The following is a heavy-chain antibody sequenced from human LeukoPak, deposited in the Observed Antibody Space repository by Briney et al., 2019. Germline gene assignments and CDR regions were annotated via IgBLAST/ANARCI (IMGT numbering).Heavy chain of an antibody. D-gene: IGHD5-24*01. CDR1: GFTFRNYW. V-gene: IGHV3-74*01. CDR2: VKGDGSFT. J-gene: IGHJ4*02. Sequence: GGSLRLSCAASGFTFRNYWMHWVRQAPGKGLVWVSRVKGDGSFTDYADSVKGRFTVSRDNAKNTLYLQMYSLRAEDTAAYYCVRDGDDYNFDYWGQGSLVTVSS. CDR3: VRDGDDYNFDY.